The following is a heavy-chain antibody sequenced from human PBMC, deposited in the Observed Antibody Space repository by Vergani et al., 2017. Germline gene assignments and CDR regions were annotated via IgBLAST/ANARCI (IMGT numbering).Heavy chain of an antibody. CDR2: IYPGDSDT. CDR3: ARSHGYCSSTSFYTDNWFDP. J-gene: IGHJ5*02. Sequence: EVQLVQSGAEVKKPGESLKISCKGSGYSFTSYWIGWVRQMPGKGLEWMGMIYPGDSDTRYSPSFQGQVTISADKSISTAYLQWSSLKASDTAMYYCARSHGYCSSTSFYTDNWFDPWGQGTLVTVSS. D-gene: IGHD2-2*02. CDR1: GYSFTSYW. V-gene: IGHV5-51*03.